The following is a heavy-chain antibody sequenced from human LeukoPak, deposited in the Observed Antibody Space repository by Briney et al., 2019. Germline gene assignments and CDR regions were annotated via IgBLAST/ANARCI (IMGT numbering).Heavy chain of an antibody. V-gene: IGHV4-38-2*02. J-gene: IGHJ5*02. CDR1: GYSISSGYY. CDR3: AKPYSSSWYNWFDP. D-gene: IGHD6-13*01. Sequence: ASETLSLTCTVSGYSISSGYYWGWIRPPPGKGLEWIGSIYHSGSTYYNPSLKRRVTISVDTSKNQFSLKLSSVTAADTAVYYCAKPYSSSWYNWFDPWGQGTLVTVSS. CDR2: IYHSGST.